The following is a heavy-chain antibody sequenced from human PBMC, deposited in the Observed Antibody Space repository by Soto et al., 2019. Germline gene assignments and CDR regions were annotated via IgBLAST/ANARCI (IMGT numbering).Heavy chain of an antibody. D-gene: IGHD6-13*01. J-gene: IGHJ6*02. CDR2: IYPGDSDT. CDR3: ARLGSSSWSQKLYYYYGMDV. CDR1: GYSFANNW. Sequence: GESLKISCQDSGYSFANNWIGWVRQMPGKGLEWKGIIYPGDSDTRYSPSFQGQVTISADKSIRTAYLQWSSLKASDTVMYYCARLGSSSWSQKLYYYYGMDVWGQGTTVTVSS. V-gene: IGHV5-51*01.